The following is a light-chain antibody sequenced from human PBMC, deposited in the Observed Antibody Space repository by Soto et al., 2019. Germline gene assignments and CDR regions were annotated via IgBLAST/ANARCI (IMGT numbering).Light chain of an antibody. J-gene: IGLJ1*01. V-gene: IGLV1-44*01. CDR2: TNN. Sequence: QSVLTQPPSASGTPGQRIIISCSGSTSNIESHSVNWFQQVPGTAPRLLIITNNQRPSGVPDRFSGSKSGASASLAISGFQSEDEATYYCATWDDSRKGVFGTGTKLTVL. CDR3: ATWDDSRKGV. CDR1: TSNIESHS.